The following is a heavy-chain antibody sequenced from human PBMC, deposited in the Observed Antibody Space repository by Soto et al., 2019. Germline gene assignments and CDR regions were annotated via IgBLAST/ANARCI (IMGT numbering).Heavy chain of an antibody. J-gene: IGHJ3*02. CDR2: ISYDGSNK. D-gene: IGHD1-26*01. V-gene: IGHV3-30*18. Sequence: GGSLRLSCAASGFIFSDYGMHWVRQAPGKGLERVTVISYDGSNKYYANSVKGRFTISRDNSKNTLYLQMNSLRAEDTAVYYCAKSLSGGTLRGAFDIWGQGTMVTVSS. CDR1: GFIFSDYG. CDR3: AKSLSGGTLRGAFDI.